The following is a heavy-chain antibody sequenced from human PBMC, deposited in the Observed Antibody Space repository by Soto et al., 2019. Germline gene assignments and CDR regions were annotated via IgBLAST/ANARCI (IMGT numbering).Heavy chain of an antibody. CDR3: AKGGGYSYGYEVFYFDY. Sequence: PGGSLRLSCAASGFTFGSYGMSWVRQAPGKGLEWVSGISGSGSSTYYADSVKGRFTISRDNSKNTLYLQMNSLRVEDTAIYYCAKGGGYSYGYEVFYFDYWGKGTLVTVSS. D-gene: IGHD5-18*01. J-gene: IGHJ4*02. CDR2: ISGSGSST. V-gene: IGHV3-23*01. CDR1: GFTFGSYG.